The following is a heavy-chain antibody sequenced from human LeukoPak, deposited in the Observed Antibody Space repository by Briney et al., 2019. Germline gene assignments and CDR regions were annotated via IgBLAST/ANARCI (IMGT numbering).Heavy chain of an antibody. V-gene: IGHV3-9*01. Sequence: GGSLRLSCAASGFTFSDYGKHWVRHAQGKGGEWVSGISWNSCSRVYADSLRLRFTISRYNANISLYLQMNSLRTEDTAFYYCARDPVAHNSWTFDFWVRGTLVTVSS. CDR3: ARDPVAHNSWTFDF. CDR2: ISWNSCSR. D-gene: IGHD6-13*01. J-gene: IGHJ4*02. CDR1: GFTFSDYG.